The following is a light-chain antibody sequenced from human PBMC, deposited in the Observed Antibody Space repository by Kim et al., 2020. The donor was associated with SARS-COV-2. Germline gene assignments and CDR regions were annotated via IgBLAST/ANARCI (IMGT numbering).Light chain of an antibody. V-gene: IGKV2-28*01. J-gene: IGKJ5*01. CDR2: LGS. CDR1: QSLLHSNGYNY. CDR3: MQALQTPPT. Sequence: PASISCRSSQSLLHSNGYNYLDWYLQKPGQSPQLLIYLGSNRASGVPDRFSGSGSGTDFTLKISRVEAEAVGVYYCMQALQTPPTFGQGTRLEIK.